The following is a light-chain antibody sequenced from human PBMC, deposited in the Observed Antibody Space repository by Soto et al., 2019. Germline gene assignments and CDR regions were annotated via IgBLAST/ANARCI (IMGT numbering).Light chain of an antibody. CDR1: QSIRTSS. CDR3: QQYGSSRT. Sequence: EILMTQSPGILSVSPGERATLSCRARQSIRTSSLAWYRQKPGHAPRLLIYGACNRATGIPDRLSGGGSGTEFTLTITRLAPEDFAVYYCQQYGSSRTFGQGTKVDIK. J-gene: IGKJ1*01. V-gene: IGKV3-20*01. CDR2: GAC.